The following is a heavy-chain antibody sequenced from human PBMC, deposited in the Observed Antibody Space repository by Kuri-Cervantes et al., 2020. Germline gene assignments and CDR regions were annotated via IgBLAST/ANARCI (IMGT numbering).Heavy chain of an antibody. J-gene: IGHJ4*02. CDR2: IYYSGST. Sequence: ESLKISCTVSGGSISSSSYYWGWIRQPPGKGLEWIGSIYYSGSTYYNPSLKSRVTISVDTSKNQFSLALTSVTAADTAVYFCAREEGVYNNPWYLAYWGQGTPVTVSS. CDR1: GGSISSSSYY. D-gene: IGHD6-13*01. V-gene: IGHV4-39*07. CDR3: AREEGVYNNPWYLAY.